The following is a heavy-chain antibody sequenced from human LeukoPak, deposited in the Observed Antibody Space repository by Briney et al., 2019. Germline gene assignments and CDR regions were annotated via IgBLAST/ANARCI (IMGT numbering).Heavy chain of an antibody. CDR1: GFAFSSYA. D-gene: IGHD3-22*01. Sequence: PGRSLRLSCAASGFAFSSYAMHWVRQAPGKGLEWVAVISYDGSNKYYADSVKGRFTISRDNSKNTLYLQMNSLRAEDTAVYYYARDKGYYDSSGYSVLSRAFDIWGQGTMVTVSS. CDR3: ARDKGYYDSSGYSVLSRAFDI. CDR2: ISYDGSNK. J-gene: IGHJ3*02. V-gene: IGHV3-30-3*01.